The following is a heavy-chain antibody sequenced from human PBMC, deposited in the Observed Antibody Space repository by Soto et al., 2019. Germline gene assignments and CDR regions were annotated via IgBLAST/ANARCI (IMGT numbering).Heavy chain of an antibody. CDR1: GYRFTSYW. CDR3: AIKDKSGYFNWFDP. J-gene: IGHJ5*02. CDR2: IFPSDSDT. Sequence: PGESLKISCRTSGYRFTSYWIAWVRQMPGKGLEWMGIIFPSDSDTRYSPSFQGQVTISADRSTSTVFLQWASLKASDTAVYFCAIKDKSGYFNWFDPSGKGTLVTVSS. V-gene: IGHV5-51*01. D-gene: IGHD3-22*01.